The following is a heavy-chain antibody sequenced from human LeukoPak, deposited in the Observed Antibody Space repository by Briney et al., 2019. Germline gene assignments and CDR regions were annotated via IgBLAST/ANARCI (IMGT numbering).Heavy chain of an antibody. Sequence: GASLRLPCAASGFTFSSYAMSWVRQAPGKGLEWVSAISGSGGSTYYADSVKGRFTISRDNSKNTLYLQMNSLRAEDTAVYYCAKMAREDGYNSWGQGTLVTVSS. CDR2: ISGSGGST. CDR3: AKMAREDGYNS. J-gene: IGHJ4*02. D-gene: IGHD5-24*01. CDR1: GFTFSSYA. V-gene: IGHV3-23*01.